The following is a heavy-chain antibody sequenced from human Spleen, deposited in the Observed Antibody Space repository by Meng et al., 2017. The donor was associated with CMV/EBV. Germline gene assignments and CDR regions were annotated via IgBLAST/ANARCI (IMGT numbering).Heavy chain of an antibody. CDR1: GYSPSSFG. Sequence: ASVKVSCKASGYSPSSFGFSWVRQGPGQGLEWMGWISVYNGNKKYAQKFQGRVTITRNTSISTAYMELSSLRSEDTAVYYCARSYSSSRGGRFDPWGQGTLVTVSS. CDR2: ISVYNGNK. CDR3: ARSYSSSRGGRFDP. V-gene: IGHV1-18*01. J-gene: IGHJ5*02. D-gene: IGHD6-6*01.